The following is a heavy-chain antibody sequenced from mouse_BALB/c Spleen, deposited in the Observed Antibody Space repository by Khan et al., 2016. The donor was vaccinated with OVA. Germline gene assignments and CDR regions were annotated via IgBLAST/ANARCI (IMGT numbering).Heavy chain of an antibody. CDR2: VISGSTYT. CDR3: TRDGNYGHWYFDV. J-gene: IGHJ1*01. CDR1: GFTFSTYT. D-gene: IGHD2-1*01. V-gene: IGHV5-6-4*01. Sequence: VELVESGGGLVKPGGSLKLSCAASGFTFSTYTMSWVRQAPEKRLEWVATVISGSTYTYYPDSVKGRFTISRDNAKNTLYLQMSSLKSEDTALYYCTRDGNYGHWYFDVWGAGTTVTVSS.